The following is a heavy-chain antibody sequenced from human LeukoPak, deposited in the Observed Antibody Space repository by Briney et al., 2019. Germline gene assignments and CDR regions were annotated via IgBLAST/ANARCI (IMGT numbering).Heavy chain of an antibody. CDR2: INWNGGST. J-gene: IGHJ4*02. Sequence: PGGSLRLSCAASGFTFDDYGMSWVRQAPGKGLEWVSGINWNGGSTGYADSVKGRFTISRDNAKNSLYLQMNSLRAEDTALYHCTGYGDYTGIYYFDYWGQGTLVTVSS. D-gene: IGHD4-17*01. CDR1: GFTFDDYG. V-gene: IGHV3-20*01. CDR3: TGYGDYTGIYYFDY.